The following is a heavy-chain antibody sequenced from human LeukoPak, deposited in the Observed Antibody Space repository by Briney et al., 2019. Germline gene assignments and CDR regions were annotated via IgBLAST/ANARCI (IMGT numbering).Heavy chain of an antibody. CDR1: GYIFANYW. J-gene: IGHJ4*02. CDR2: IYLGDFGI. Sequence: GESPQISCECSGYIFANYWIGWVRQLPGKGLEWMGIIYLGDFGIRYSPSFQGQVTISADKSISTVYLQWSSLKASDTAMYYCARNSGAENNFDYWGQGTLVTVSS. CDR3: ARNSGAENNFDY. D-gene: IGHD1-26*01. V-gene: IGHV5-51*01.